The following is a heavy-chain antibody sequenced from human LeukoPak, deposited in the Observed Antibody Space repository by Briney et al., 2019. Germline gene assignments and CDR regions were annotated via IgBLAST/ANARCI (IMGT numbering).Heavy chain of an antibody. V-gene: IGHV3-21*01. CDR3: ARENIVLMVYAIDD. CDR2: ISSSSSYI. CDR1: GFTFSSYS. Sequence: NPGGSLRLSCAASGFTFSSYSMNWVRQAPGKGREWVSSISSSSSYIYYADSVKGRCTISRDNAKNSLYLQMNSLRAEDTAVYYCARENIVLMVYAIDDWGQGTLVTVSS. J-gene: IGHJ4*02. D-gene: IGHD2-8*01.